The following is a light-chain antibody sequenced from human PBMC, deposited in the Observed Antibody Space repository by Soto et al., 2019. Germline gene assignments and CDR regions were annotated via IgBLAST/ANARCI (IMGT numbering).Light chain of an antibody. CDR1: QGIRID. CDR2: AAS. Sequence: IQMTQSPSTLSASVGDRVTITCRASQGIRIDLGWYQQKPGKAPKLLIYAASSLERGVPSRFSGSGAGTDFTLTISSLQPEDFATYYCLQDYNYPWTFGEGTKVDIK. V-gene: IGKV1-6*01. CDR3: LQDYNYPWT. J-gene: IGKJ1*01.